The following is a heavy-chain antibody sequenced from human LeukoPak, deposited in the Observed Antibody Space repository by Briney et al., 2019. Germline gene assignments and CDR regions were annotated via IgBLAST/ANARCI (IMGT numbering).Heavy chain of an antibody. Sequence: GGSLRLSCAASGFTFSSYWMHWVRQAPGKGLEWVSSISSSNSYIYYADSVKGRFTISRDNSKNTLYLQMNSLRAEDTAVYYCAKSSFEVHSDYWGQGTLVTVSS. V-gene: IGHV3-21*01. J-gene: IGHJ4*02. CDR3: AKSSFEVHSDY. CDR2: ISSSNSYI. CDR1: GFTFSSYW. D-gene: IGHD3-3*01.